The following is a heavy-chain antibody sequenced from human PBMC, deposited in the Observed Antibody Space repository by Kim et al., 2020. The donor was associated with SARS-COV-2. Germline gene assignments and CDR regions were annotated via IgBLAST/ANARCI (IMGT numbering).Heavy chain of an antibody. V-gene: IGHV3-23*01. Sequence: GGSLRLSCAASGFIFRSYAMSWVRQAPGKGLEWVASLSGNGGRTYYADSVKGRFTVSRDNSNNTLFLQMQSVRAEDTAVYFCAKDIYCSSPTCHLNYHFFGMDVWGQGTTVTVSS. CDR3: AKDIYCSSPTCHLNYHFFGMDV. CDR1: GFIFRSYA. CDR2: LSGNGGRT. D-gene: IGHD2-2*01. J-gene: IGHJ6*02.